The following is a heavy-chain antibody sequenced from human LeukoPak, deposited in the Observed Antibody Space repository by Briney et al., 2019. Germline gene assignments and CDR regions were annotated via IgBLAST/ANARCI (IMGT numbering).Heavy chain of an antibody. CDR2: VKPDDGDT. J-gene: IGHJ4*02. D-gene: IGHD1-26*01. Sequence: ASVKVSCKASGYNFSGHYMHWVRQAPGQGLEWMGWVKPDDGDTNYAQNFQGRVSLTRDTSISTAYMELTSLRSDDTAVYYCASPPLSSAMYYAHWGQGTLVTVSS. V-gene: IGHV1-2*02. CDR3: ASPPLSSAMYYAH. CDR1: GYNFSGHY.